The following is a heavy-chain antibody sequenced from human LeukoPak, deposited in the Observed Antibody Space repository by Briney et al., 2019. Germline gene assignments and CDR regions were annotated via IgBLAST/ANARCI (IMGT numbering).Heavy chain of an antibody. D-gene: IGHD1-26*01. CDR2: VYYSGST. CDR3: ARAGWELLSYFDY. Sequence: SETLSLTCTVSGGSISSCYWSWIRQPPGKGLEWIGYVYYSGSTNYNPSLKSRVTISVDTSKNQFSLKLSSVTAADTAVYYCARAGWELLSYFDYWGQGTLVTVSS. J-gene: IGHJ4*02. V-gene: IGHV4-59*01. CDR1: GGSISSCY.